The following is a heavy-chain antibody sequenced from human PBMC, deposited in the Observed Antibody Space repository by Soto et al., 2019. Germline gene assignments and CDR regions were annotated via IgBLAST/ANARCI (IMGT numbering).Heavy chain of an antibody. CDR3: ARGRDGYNWCAFDI. D-gene: IGHD5-12*01. Sequence: QVQLVQSGAEVKKPGSSVKVSCKASGGTFSSYTISWVRQAPGQGLEWMGRIIPILGIANYAQKFQGRVTMTADKSTSTAYMELSSLRSEDTAVYYCARGRDGYNWCAFDIWGQGTMVTVSS. V-gene: IGHV1-69*02. CDR2: IIPILGIA. CDR1: GGTFSSYT. J-gene: IGHJ3*02.